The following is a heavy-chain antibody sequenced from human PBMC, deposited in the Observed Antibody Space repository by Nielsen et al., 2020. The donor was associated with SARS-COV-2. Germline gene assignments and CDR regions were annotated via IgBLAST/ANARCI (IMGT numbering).Heavy chain of an antibody. CDR1: GYTFTSYG. J-gene: IGHJ5*02. CDR3: ARGLVVAVAGTSAWFDP. V-gene: IGHV1-18*01. D-gene: IGHD6-19*01. CDR2: ISAYNGNT. Sequence: ASVKVSCKASGYTFTSYGISCVRQAPGQGLEWMGWISAYNGNTNYAQKLQGRVTMTTDTSTSTAYMELRSLRSDDTAVYYCARGLVVAVAGTSAWFDPWGQGTLVTVSS.